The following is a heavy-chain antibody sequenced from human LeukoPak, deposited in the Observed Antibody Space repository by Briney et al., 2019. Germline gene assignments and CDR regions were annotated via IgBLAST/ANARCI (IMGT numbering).Heavy chain of an antibody. J-gene: IGHJ6*02. V-gene: IGHV3-23*01. CDR2: LGRSGENR. CDR1: GFTFTDYS. D-gene: IGHD2-2*01. CDR3: VKDRPCETCMPMDA. Sequence: PGGSLRLSCAASGFTFTDYSMSWVRLAPGKGLEWVSVLGRSGENRYYATSVRGRFSISRDNSKDTVYLQMNSLRAEDTAIYYCVKDRPCETCMPMDAWGQGTTVTVSS.